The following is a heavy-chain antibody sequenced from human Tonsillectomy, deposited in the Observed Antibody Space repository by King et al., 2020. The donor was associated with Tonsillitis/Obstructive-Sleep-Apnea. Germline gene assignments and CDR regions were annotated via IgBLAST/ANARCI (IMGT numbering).Heavy chain of an antibody. V-gene: IGHV4-4*02. D-gene: IGHD3-9*01. CDR1: GGSISSSNW. Sequence: VQLQESGPGLVKPSGTLSLTCAVSGGSISSSNWWSWVRQPPGKGLEWIGEIYHSGSTNYSPSLKSRVTISVDKSKNQFSLKPSSVTAADTAVYYCARAKKEYYDILTGPKSRFFDYWGQGTLVTVSS. J-gene: IGHJ4*02. CDR2: IYHSGST. CDR3: ARAKKEYYDILTGPKSRFFDY.